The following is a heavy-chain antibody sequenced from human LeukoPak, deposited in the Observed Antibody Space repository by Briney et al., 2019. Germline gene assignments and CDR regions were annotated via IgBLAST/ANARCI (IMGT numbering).Heavy chain of an antibody. CDR2: INSDGSST. J-gene: IGHJ5*02. V-gene: IGHV3-74*01. Sequence: TGGSLRLSCAASGFTFSSYWMHWVRQAPGKGLVWVSRINSDGSSTSYADSVKGRFTISRDNAKNTLYLQMSSLRAEDTAVYYCARDRYSYGPTAAFDPWGQGTLVTVSS. D-gene: IGHD5-18*01. CDR1: GFTFSSYW. CDR3: ARDRYSYGPTAAFDP.